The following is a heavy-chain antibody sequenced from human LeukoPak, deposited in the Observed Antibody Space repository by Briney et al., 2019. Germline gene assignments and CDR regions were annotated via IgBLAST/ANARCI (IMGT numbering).Heavy chain of an antibody. CDR1: GGSISSGSYY. CDR2: IYTSGST. CDR3: ANSIDFDYGDYYFDY. Sequence: SETLSLTCTVSGGSISSGSYYWSWIRQPAGKGLEWIGRIYTSGSTNYNPSLKSRVTISLVTSKNQFSLKLSSVTAADTAVYYCANSIDFDYGDYYFDYWGQGALVTISS. V-gene: IGHV4-61*02. D-gene: IGHD4-17*01. J-gene: IGHJ4*02.